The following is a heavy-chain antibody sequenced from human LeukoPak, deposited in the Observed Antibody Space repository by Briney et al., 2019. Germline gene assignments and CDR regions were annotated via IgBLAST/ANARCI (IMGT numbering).Heavy chain of an antibody. V-gene: IGHV3-7*01. D-gene: IGHD3-22*01. CDR1: GFPFGDFW. CDR3: ARDYYATRAH. CDR2: IKQDGSEK. Sequence: PGGSLRLSCAASGFPFGDFWMAWIRQAPGKGLEWVANIKQDGSEKYYVDSVKGRFSISRDNAKNSLYLQMNSLRAEDTAVYYCARDYYATRAHWGQGTLVTVSS. J-gene: IGHJ4*02.